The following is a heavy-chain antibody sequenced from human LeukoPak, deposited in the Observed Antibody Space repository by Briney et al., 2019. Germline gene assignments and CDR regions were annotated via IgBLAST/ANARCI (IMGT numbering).Heavy chain of an antibody. CDR2: IYYSGST. V-gene: IGHV4-59*11. D-gene: IGHD5-18*01. CDR3: ARGGRVDTGMVSVY. J-gene: IGHJ4*02. CDR1: GRSISSHY. Sequence: SETLSLTCTVSGRSISSHYWSWIRQPPGKGLEWLGYIYYSGSTNYNPSLKSRVTISVDTSKNQFSLKVSSVTAADTAVYYCARGGRVDTGMVSVYWGRGTLVSVSS.